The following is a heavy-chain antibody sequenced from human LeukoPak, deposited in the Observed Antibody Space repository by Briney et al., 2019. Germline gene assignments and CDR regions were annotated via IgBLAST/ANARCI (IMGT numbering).Heavy chain of an antibody. CDR2: IHKAGTES. Sequence: GGSLRLSCAASGFTFTDYWMTWVRQVPGRGLEWVTNIHKAGTESYYVDSVKGRFAISRDNAKNSLYLQLSSLRVDDTAVYYCARVGTWELQRVFDYWGQGTLVTVSS. CDR1: GFTFTDYW. CDR3: ARVGTWELQRVFDY. V-gene: IGHV3-7*01. J-gene: IGHJ4*02. D-gene: IGHD1-26*01.